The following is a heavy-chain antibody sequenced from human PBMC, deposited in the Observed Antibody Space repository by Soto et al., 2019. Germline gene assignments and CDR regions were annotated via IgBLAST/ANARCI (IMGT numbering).Heavy chain of an antibody. V-gene: IGHV3-66*01. CDR2: IYSGGST. Sequence: EVQLVESGGGLVQPGGSLRLSCAASGFTVSSNYMSWVRQAPGKGLEWVSVIYSGGSTYYADSVKGRFTISRDNSKNPLYLQMNSLRAEDTAVYYCARDDGSSWYVGYWGQGTLVTVSS. D-gene: IGHD6-13*01. J-gene: IGHJ4*02. CDR1: GFTVSSNY. CDR3: ARDDGSSWYVGY.